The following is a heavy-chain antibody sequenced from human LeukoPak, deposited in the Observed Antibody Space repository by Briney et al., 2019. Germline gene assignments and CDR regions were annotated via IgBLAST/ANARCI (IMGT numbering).Heavy chain of an antibody. CDR1: GGSINIYY. Sequence: PSETLSLTCTVSGGSINIYYWSWIRQPAGKGLEWIGRIYTSGSTNYNPSLKTRITMSVDTSKNQFSLKLSSVTAADTAVYYCARGPLTVTRGFDPWGQGTLVTVSS. D-gene: IGHD4-17*01. V-gene: IGHV4-4*07. CDR3: ARGPLTVTRGFDP. CDR2: IYTSGST. J-gene: IGHJ5*02.